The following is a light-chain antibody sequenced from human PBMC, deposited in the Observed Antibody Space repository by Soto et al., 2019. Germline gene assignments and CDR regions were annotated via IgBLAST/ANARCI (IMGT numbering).Light chain of an antibody. CDR1: QSISSW. CDR2: KAS. J-gene: IGKJ3*01. V-gene: IGKV1-5*03. CDR3: QQYGYSPT. Sequence: DIQMTQSPSTLSASVGDRVTITCRASQSISSWLAWYQQKPGKAPKLLIYKASSLESGVPSRFSGSGSGTEFTLTISSLQPDDFAVYYCQQYGYSPTFGPGTKVDIK.